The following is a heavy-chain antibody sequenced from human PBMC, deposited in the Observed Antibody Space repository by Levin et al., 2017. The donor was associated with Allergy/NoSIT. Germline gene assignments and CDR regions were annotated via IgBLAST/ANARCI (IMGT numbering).Heavy chain of an antibody. CDR1: GYTFTSYD. D-gene: IGHD6-19*01. CDR3: ARVLGSGWSYAFDI. Sequence: ASVKVSCKASGYTFTSYDINWVRQATGQGLEWMGWMNPNSGNTGYAQKFQGRVTMTRNTSISTAYMELSSLRSEDTAVYYCARVLGSGWSYAFDIWGQGTMVTVSS. J-gene: IGHJ3*02. V-gene: IGHV1-8*01. CDR2: MNPNSGNT.